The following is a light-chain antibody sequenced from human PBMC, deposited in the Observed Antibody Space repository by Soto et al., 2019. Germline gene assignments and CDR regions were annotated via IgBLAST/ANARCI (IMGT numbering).Light chain of an antibody. J-gene: IGLJ2*01. CDR3: QSYDSSTVV. Sequence: NFMLTQPHSVSESPGKTVSISCTRSSVGIASNSVQWYQQRPGSAPTTVIYEDNQRHSGVPDRFSGSTDGSSNSASLTISGLQTEDEADYYCQSYDSSTVVFGGGTKLTVL. CDR2: EDN. V-gene: IGLV6-57*04. CDR1: SVGIASNS.